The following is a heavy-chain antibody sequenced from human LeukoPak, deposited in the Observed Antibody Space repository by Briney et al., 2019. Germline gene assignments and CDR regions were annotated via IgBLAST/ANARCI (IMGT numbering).Heavy chain of an antibody. CDR2: IWYDGSNK. D-gene: IGHD3-3*01. Sequence: GGSLRLSCAASGFTFSSYGMHWVRQAPGKGLEWVAVIWYDGSNKYYADPVKGRFTISRDNSKNTLYLQMNSLRAEDTAVYYCAKVEYYDFWSGPDYWGQGPLVTVSS. J-gene: IGHJ4*02. V-gene: IGHV3-30*02. CDR3: AKVEYYDFWSGPDY. CDR1: GFTFSSYG.